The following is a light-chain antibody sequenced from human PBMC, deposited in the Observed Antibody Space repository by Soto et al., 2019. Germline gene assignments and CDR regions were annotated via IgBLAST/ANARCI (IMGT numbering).Light chain of an antibody. CDR3: LQYNDWSRT. CDR1: QSVSTN. J-gene: IGKJ1*01. Sequence: VMMTQSPDTLSVSPGERVTLSCRASQSVSTNLAWYQHKPGQAARLLIYGASTGASGIPVRFSGSGSGTEFTLTISSLQPEDFAGYYCLQYNDWSRTFGQGTKVEIK. CDR2: GAS. V-gene: IGKV3-15*01.